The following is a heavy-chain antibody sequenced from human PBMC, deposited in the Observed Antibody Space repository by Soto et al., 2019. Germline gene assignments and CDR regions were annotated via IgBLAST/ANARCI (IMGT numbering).Heavy chain of an antibody. CDR1: GYNFAGYW. CDR3: ARGGVSTRTFDY. D-gene: IGHD3-3*01. CDR2: IYPSDSDT. J-gene: IGHJ4*02. Sequence: PGESLKISCKGSGYNFAGYWIAWVRQMPGRGLELMGIIYPSDSDTRYRPSFQGQVTISADKSISSAYLQWSSLRASDTAMYYCARGGVSTRTFDYWGQGTPVTVSS. V-gene: IGHV5-51*01.